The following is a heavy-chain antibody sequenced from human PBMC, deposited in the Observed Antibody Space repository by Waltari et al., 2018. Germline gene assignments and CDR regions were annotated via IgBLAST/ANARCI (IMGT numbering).Heavy chain of an antibody. J-gene: IGHJ4*02. Sequence: GSLRLSCAASGITVGNNYMSWVRQAPGKGLELISLIYSSGSTYYADSVKGRFTISRDNSKNTLYLQMNSLRSEDTAVYFCARDPPGVAAAGPGRGWGQGTLVTVSS. D-gene: IGHD6-25*01. V-gene: IGHV3-66*03. CDR3: ARDPPGVAAAGPGRG. CDR1: GITVGNNY. CDR2: IYSSGST.